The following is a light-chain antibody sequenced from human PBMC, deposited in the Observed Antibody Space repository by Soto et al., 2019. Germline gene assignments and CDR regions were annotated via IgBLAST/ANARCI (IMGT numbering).Light chain of an antibody. J-gene: IGKJ1*01. Sequence: EVMLTQSPGTLSLSPGERATLSCRASQSVSSNYLAWYQQKSGQAPRLLIYGASNRATGIPDRFSGSGSGTDFTLPITSLEPEDFAVYYYHQYDTSPRTFGQGTKVQFK. V-gene: IGKV3-20*01. CDR2: GAS. CDR1: QSVSSNY. CDR3: HQYDTSPRT.